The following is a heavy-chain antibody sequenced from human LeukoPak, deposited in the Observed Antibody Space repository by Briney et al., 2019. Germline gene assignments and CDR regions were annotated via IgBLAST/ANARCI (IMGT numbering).Heavy chain of an antibody. J-gene: IGHJ6*02. V-gene: IGHV4-39*07. CDR3: ARDRYCSSTSCWDYYGMDV. Sequence: SETLSLTCTVSGGSISSSSYYWGWIRQPPGKGLEWIGSIYYSGSTHYNPSLKSRVTISVDTSKNQFSLKLSSVTAADTAVYYCARDRYCSSTSCWDYYGMDVWGQGTTVTVSS. CDR2: IYYSGST. CDR1: GGSISSSSYY. D-gene: IGHD2-2*01.